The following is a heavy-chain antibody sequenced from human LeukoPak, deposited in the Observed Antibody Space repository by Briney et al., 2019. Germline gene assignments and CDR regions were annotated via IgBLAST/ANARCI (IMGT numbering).Heavy chain of an antibody. Sequence: SETLSLTCTVSGGSISSSSYYWGWIRQPPGKGLEWIGSIYYSGSTYYNPSLKSRVTISVDTSKNQFSLKLSSVTAADTAVYYCARDWVEHCGGDCVRYFDLWGRGTPVTVSS. D-gene: IGHD2-21*01. CDR1: GGSISSSSYY. J-gene: IGHJ2*01. V-gene: IGHV4-39*07. CDR3: ARDWVEHCGGDCVRYFDL. CDR2: IYYSGST.